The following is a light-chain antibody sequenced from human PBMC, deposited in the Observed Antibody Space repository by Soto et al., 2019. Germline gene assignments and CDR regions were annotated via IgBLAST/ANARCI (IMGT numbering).Light chain of an antibody. J-gene: IGKJ1*01. CDR1: QSVSSTY. V-gene: IGKV3-20*01. CDR2: GAS. Sequence: EIVLTQSPGTLSLSPGERATLSCRASQSVSSTYLAWYQQKPGQAPRLLIYGASTRSTGIPDRFSGSGSVTDFTLTISRLEPDDFAVYYGQPYANSPPTFGQGTKVDIK. CDR3: QPYANSPPT.